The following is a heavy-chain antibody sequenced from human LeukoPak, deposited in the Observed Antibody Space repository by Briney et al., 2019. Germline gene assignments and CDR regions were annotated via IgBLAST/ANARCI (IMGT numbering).Heavy chain of an antibody. J-gene: IGHJ4*02. CDR1: GVSISSHY. V-gene: IGHV4-59*11. CDR3: ARRALYYDSSGYSFPFDY. D-gene: IGHD3-22*01. Sequence: SETLSLTCTVSGVSISSHYWSWIRQPPGKGLEWIGYIYYSGSTNYNPSLKSRVTISVDTYKNQFSLKLSSVTAADTAVDDCARRALYYDSSGYSFPFDYWGQGTLVTVSS. CDR2: IYYSGST.